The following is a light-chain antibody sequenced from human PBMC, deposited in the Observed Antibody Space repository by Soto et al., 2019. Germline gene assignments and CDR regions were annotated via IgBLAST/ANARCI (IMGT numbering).Light chain of an antibody. V-gene: IGKV1-5*01. J-gene: IGKJ1*01. CDR1: QSIDIW. CDR2: DAT. CDR3: QQYNGYSTWT. Sequence: IQMTQSPSTLSASVGDRVTITCRASQSIDIWMAWYQQKLGKVPKVLIWDATTLHRGVPSRFSGSRSGTEFTLTISSLQPDDFATYYCQQYNGYSTWTFGQGTKV.